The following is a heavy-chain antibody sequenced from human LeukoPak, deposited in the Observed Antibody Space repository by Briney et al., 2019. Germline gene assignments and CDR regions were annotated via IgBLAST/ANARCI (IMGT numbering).Heavy chain of an antibody. D-gene: IGHD3-3*01. CDR3: ASAQYYDFWSGYYNS. CDR1: GGSISSYY. Sequence: SETLSLTCTVSGGSISSYYWSWIRQPPGKGLEWIGYIYYSGSTNYNPSLKSRVTIAVDTSKNQFSLKLSSVTAADTAVYYCASAQYYDFWSGYYNSWGQRTLVTVSS. J-gene: IGHJ4*02. V-gene: IGHV4-59*01. CDR2: IYYSGST.